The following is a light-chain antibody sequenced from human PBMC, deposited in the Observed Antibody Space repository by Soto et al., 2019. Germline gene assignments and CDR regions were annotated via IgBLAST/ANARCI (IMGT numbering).Light chain of an antibody. CDR3: GVWDDSVNVRYL. J-gene: IGLJ1*01. CDR1: SSKIGSNS. Sequence: QSVLTQPPSASGTPGQRVTISCSGSSSKIGSNSVNWYQQVPGTAPKILIYSNSQRPSGVPDRFSGSKSGTSASLAISGLQSEDGADYYCGVWDDSVNVRYLFGTGTKVTVL. CDR2: SNS. V-gene: IGLV1-44*01.